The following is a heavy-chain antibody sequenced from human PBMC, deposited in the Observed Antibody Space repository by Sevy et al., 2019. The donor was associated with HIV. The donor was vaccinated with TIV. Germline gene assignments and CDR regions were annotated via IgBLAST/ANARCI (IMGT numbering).Heavy chain of an antibody. J-gene: IGHJ6*02. CDR3: AKGGKNFWDSEDYYYVTDV. CDR2: ISYDGSNK. Sequence: GGSLRLSCTASGFTFGSYDMHWVRQAPGKGLECVAVISYDGSNKYYADSVKGRFTIYRENSKNTLFLHMNSLRAEDTGVYYCAKGGKNFWDSEDYYYVTDVWGPGTTVTVSS. D-gene: IGHD3-3*01. CDR1: GFTFGSYD. V-gene: IGHV3-30*18.